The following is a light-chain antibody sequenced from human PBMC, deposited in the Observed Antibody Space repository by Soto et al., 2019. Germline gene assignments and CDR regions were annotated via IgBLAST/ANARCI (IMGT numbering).Light chain of an antibody. CDR1: SSDVGGYNY. CDR2: DVS. Sequence: QSALTQPASVSGSPGQSITISCTGTSSDVGGYNYVSWYQQHPGKAPKLMIYDVSNRPSGVSNRFSGSKSGNTASLTISGLQAEDEADYYCSSYTSSSTPYLVFGGGTKVTVL. CDR3: SSYTSSSTPYLV. J-gene: IGLJ2*01. V-gene: IGLV2-14*01.